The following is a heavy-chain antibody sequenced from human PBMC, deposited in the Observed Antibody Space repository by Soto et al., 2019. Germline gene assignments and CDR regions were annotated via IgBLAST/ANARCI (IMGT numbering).Heavy chain of an antibody. CDR2: INYNGVST. V-gene: IGHV3-23*01. CDR3: AASESYHNGAY. D-gene: IGHD3-10*01. J-gene: IGHJ4*02. Sequence: ASLRLSCTGAGFTCSDYTMSWVRQAPGKGLEWVSSINYNGVSTYYADSVKGRFTISRDNSKHTLFLLMNSLRADDAAVYYCAASESYHNGAYWRQGTLVTVCS. CDR1: GFTCSDYT.